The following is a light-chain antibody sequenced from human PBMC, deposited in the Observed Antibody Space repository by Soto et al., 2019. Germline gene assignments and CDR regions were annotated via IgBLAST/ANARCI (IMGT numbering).Light chain of an antibody. V-gene: IGKV1-12*01. CDR2: DAS. Sequence: DLPMTQSPSSVSASVGDTVNITCRASHVISNWLAWYQQRAGKAPKLLIYDASRLQSGVPSRFSGSGSGPDFTLTISGLQPEDVASYYCQQANDFPYTFGQGTKLEI. CDR1: HVISNW. CDR3: QQANDFPYT. J-gene: IGKJ2*01.